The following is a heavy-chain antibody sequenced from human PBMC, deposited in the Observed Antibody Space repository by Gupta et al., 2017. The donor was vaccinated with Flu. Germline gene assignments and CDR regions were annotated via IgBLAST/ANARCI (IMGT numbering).Heavy chain of an antibody. V-gene: IGHV3-30*03. CDR2: ISYDGSNK. J-gene: IGHJ4*02. D-gene: IGHD1-26*01. Sequence: QVQLVESGGGVVQPGRSLRLSCAASGFTFSSYGMHWVRQAPGKGLEWVAVISYDGSNKYYADSVKGRFTISRDNSKNTLYLQMNSLRAEDTAVYYCTGGAKTGDYWGQGTLVTVSS. CDR1: GFTFSSYG. CDR3: TGGAKTGDY.